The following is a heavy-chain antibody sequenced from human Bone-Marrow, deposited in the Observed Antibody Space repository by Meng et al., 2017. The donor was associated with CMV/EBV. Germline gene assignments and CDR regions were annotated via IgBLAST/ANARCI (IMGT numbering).Heavy chain of an antibody. CDR3: AGNTAPARYYYGMDV. CDR1: GFTFSSYD. Sequence: GESLKISCAASGFTFSSYDMHWVRQATGKGLEWVSAIGTAGDTYYPGSVKGRFTISRENAKNSLYLQMNSLRAGDTAVYYCAGNTAPARYYYGMDVWGQGTTVTVSS. V-gene: IGHV3-13*01. CDR2: IGTAGDT. J-gene: IGHJ6*02. D-gene: IGHD5-18*01.